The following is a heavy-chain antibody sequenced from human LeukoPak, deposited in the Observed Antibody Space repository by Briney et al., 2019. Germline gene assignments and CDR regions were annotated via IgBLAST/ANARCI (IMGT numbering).Heavy chain of an antibody. V-gene: IGHV4-39*07. CDR1: GGSISSSSYY. CDR3: ARDYYDSSGYIGLGY. D-gene: IGHD3-22*01. CDR2: IYYSGST. Sequence: PSETLSLTCTVSGGSISSSSYYWGWIRQPPGKGLEWIGSIYYSGSTYYNPSLKSRVTISVDTSKNQFSLKLSSVTAADTAVYYCARDYYDSSGYIGLGYWSQGTLVTVSS. J-gene: IGHJ4*02.